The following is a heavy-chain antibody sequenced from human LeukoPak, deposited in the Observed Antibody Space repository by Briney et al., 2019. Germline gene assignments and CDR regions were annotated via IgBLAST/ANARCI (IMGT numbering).Heavy chain of an antibody. CDR3: AKGPLTATVWDWFDF. CDR2: IYYSGST. Sequence: PSETLSLTCTVSGGSISSYYWSWIRQPPGKGLEWIGYIYYSGSTNYNPSLKSRVTISVDTSKNQFSLKLSSVTAADTAVYYCAKGPLTATVWDWFDFWSQGTLVTVSS. D-gene: IGHD4-11*01. V-gene: IGHV4-59*01. CDR1: GGSISSYY. J-gene: IGHJ5*01.